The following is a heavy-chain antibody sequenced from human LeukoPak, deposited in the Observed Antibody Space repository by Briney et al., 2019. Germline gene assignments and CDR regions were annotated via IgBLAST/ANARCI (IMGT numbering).Heavy chain of an antibody. CDR1: GYSFTSYC. CDR3: ARSGIAVADPFDP. CDR2: IYPGDSDT. D-gene: IGHD6-19*01. Sequence: GESLKISCKGSGYSFTSYCIGWVRQMPGKGLEWMGIIYPGDSDTRYSPSFQGQVTISADKSISTAYLQWSSLKASDTAMYYCARSGIAVADPFDPWGQGTLVTVSS. V-gene: IGHV5-51*01. J-gene: IGHJ5*02.